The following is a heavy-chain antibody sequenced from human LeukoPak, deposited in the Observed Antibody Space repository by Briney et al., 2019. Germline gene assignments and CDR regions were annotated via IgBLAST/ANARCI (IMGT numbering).Heavy chain of an antibody. CDR1: GYTFTSYY. D-gene: IGHD2-2*01. J-gene: IGHJ5*02. V-gene: IGHV1-46*01. CDR2: INPSGGST. Sequence: GASVKVSCKASGYTFTSYYMHWVRQAPGQGLEWMGIINPSGGSTSYAQKFQGRVTMTRDTSTSTVYMELSSLRSEDTAVHYCAREGSYCSSTSCEEGWFDPWGQGTLVTVSS. CDR3: AREGSYCSSTSCEEGWFDP.